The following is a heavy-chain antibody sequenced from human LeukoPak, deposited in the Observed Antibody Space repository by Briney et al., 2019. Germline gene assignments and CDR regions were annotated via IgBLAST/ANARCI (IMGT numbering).Heavy chain of an antibody. V-gene: IGHV4-34*01. J-gene: IGHJ4*02. CDR1: GGSFRGYY. D-gene: IGHD3-3*01. CDR3: ARNYDL. CDR2: ISHSGTT. Sequence: PSETLSLTCAVYGGSFRGYYWSWIRQPPGKALEWIGDISHSGTTNYNPSLKSRVTISVEKSMNQFSLKLTAVTAADTAVYYCARNYDLWGQGTLVTVSS.